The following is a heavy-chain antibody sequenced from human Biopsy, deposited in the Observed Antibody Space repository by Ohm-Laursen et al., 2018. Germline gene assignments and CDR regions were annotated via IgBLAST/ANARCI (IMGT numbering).Heavy chain of an antibody. J-gene: IGHJ6*02. V-gene: IGHV1-69*01. Sequence: GSSVKVSCKSSGGAFTNYAINWVRQAPGHGLEGMGGIITVSETAGYAERFQGRVTFTADVTTTTAYMDLSGLRSEDTAVYYCVAYPSSGFFENNDDFAMDVWGQGTTVIVSS. CDR1: GGAFTNYA. CDR3: VAYPSSGFFENNDDFAMDV. D-gene: IGHD6-19*01. CDR2: IITVSETA.